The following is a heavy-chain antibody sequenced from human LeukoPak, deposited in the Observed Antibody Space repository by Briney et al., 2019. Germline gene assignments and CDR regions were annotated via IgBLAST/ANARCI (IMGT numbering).Heavy chain of an antibody. CDR2: ISNGGIST. J-gene: IGHJ4*02. D-gene: IGHD6-19*01. Sequence: PGGSLRLSCAASGFTFSSYAMSWVRQAPGKGLEWVSVISNGGISTFYADSVKGRFTISRDNSKYTLYLQMNSLRVEDTAVYYCAISKQWLGPFDDWGQGTLVTVSS. CDR3: AISKQWLGPFDD. V-gene: IGHV3-23*01. CDR1: GFTFSSYA.